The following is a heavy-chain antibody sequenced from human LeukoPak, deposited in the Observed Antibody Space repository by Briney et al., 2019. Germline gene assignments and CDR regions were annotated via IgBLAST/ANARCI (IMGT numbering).Heavy chain of an antibody. J-gene: IGHJ5*02. CDR2: IRSKAYGGTT. CDR3: TRDLLGAVAGRRWFDP. D-gene: IGHD6-19*01. Sequence: GSLRLSCTASGFTFGDYAMSWFRQAPGKGLEWVGFIRSKAYGGTTEYAASVKGRFTISRDDSKSIAYLQMNSLKTEDTAVYYCTRDLLGAVAGRRWFDPWGQGTLVTVSS. V-gene: IGHV3-49*03. CDR1: GFTFGDYA.